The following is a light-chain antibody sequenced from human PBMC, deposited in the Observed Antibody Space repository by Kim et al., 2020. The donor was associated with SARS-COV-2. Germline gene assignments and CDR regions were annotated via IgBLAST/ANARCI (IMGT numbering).Light chain of an antibody. CDR2: GAS. V-gene: IGKV3-15*01. CDR3: QQYTYWPT. Sequence: EVLMTQSPATLSVSPGERATLSCRASQSVKNNLAWYQQKPGQAPRLLVYGASTRATGVPARFSASGSETEFTLTITSLQSEDFAVYYCQQYTYWPTFGQGTKLEIK. J-gene: IGKJ2*01. CDR1: QSVKNN.